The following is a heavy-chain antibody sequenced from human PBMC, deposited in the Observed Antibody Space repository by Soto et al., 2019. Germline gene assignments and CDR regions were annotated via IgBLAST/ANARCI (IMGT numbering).Heavy chain of an antibody. CDR1: GGSIGTSVCY. Sequence: SETLSVTCTVSGGSIGTSVCYWAWISKPPGMGLEWVATIYYSGSTNYNPALQSRVTISIDTSKNQFSLNLSSVTAADTAVYYCARHVRGATWAYFDFWGQGTLVTVSS. D-gene: IGHD1-26*01. CDR3: ARHVRGATWAYFDF. CDR2: IYYSGST. V-gene: IGHV4-39*01. J-gene: IGHJ4*02.